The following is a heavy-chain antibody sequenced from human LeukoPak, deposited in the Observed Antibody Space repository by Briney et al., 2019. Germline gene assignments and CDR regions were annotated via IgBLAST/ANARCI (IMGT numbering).Heavy chain of an antibody. CDR3: ARRSKYGDYFDY. CDR1: GGSISSYY. Sequence: SETLSLTCTVSGGSISSYYWSWIRQPPGKGLEWIGYIYYSGSTNYSPSLKSRVTISVDASKNQFSLKLSSVTAADSAVYYCARRSKYGDYFDYWGQGTLVTVSS. J-gene: IGHJ4*02. D-gene: IGHD4-17*01. V-gene: IGHV4-59*08. CDR2: IYYSGST.